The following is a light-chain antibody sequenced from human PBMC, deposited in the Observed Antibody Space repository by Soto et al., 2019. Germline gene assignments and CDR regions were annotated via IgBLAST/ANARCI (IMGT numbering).Light chain of an antibody. V-gene: IGKV1-5*03. CDR2: KAS. CDR3: QQYNTFSPT. J-gene: IGKJ1*01. CDR1: QTITNW. Sequence: DIQMTQSPSTLSASVGDRVTITCRASQTITNWLAWYQQRPGKAPKLLVYKASTLESGVPSRFSGSGSGTEFTLTIRSLQPDDSATYYCQQYNTFSPTVGQGTKVDSK.